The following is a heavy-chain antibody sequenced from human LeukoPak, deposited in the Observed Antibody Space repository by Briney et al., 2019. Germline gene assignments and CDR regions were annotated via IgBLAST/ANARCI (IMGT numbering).Heavy chain of an antibody. Sequence: SVKVSCTASGGTFSSYVISWVRQAPGQGLEWMGGIIPIFGTANYAQKFQGRVTITADESTSTAYMELSSLRSEDTAVYYCARDLGITIDYYYGMDVWGQGTTVTVSS. CDR2: IIPIFGTA. V-gene: IGHV1-69*13. J-gene: IGHJ6*02. CDR1: GGTFSSYV. D-gene: IGHD3-9*01. CDR3: ARDLGITIDYYYGMDV.